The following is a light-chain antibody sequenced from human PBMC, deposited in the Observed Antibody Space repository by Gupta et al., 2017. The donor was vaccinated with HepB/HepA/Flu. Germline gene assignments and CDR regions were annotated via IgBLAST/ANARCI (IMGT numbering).Light chain of an antibody. CDR2: HKSDSEK. CDR1: SGINVGTFR. J-gene: IGLJ2*01. Sequence: QAVLTQPSSLSASPGASASLTCTLRSGINVGTFRIYWYQQKPGSPPLYPLKHKSDSEKEQGSGVPSRFSGSKEASNTAAITLIAGLQAEEDDYYYCTNSISTGCGFGGGTKLTVL. V-gene: IGLV5-45*02. CDR3: TNSISTGCG.